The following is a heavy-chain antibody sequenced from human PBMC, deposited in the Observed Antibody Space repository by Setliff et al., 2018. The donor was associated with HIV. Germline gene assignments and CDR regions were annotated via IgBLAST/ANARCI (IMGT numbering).Heavy chain of an antibody. V-gene: IGHV4-4*09. J-gene: IGHJ3*01. CDR2: IYTSGST. Sequence: SETLSLTCTVSGGSISSYYWSWIRQPPGKGLEWIGYIYTSGSTNYNPSLQSRITISVDTSKNQFSLKLSSVTAADTAVYYCARVQMAYAAFDVWGQGTMVTVSS. D-gene: IGHD4-17*01. CDR1: GGSISSYY. CDR3: ARVQMAYAAFDV.